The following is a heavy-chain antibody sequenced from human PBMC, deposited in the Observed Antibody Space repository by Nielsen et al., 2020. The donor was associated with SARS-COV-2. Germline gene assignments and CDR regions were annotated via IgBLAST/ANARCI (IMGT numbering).Heavy chain of an antibody. V-gene: IGHV1-46*01. J-gene: IGHJ6*02. D-gene: IGHD3-16*01. CDR3: ARQSWGRGMDV. CDR2: INPSGGST. CDR1: GYTFTSYY. Sequence: ASVKVSCKASGYTFTSYYMHWVRQAPGQGLEWMGIINPSGGSTSYAQKFRGRVTMTRDTSTSTVYMELSSLRSEDTAVYYCARQSWGRGMDVWGQGTTVTVSS.